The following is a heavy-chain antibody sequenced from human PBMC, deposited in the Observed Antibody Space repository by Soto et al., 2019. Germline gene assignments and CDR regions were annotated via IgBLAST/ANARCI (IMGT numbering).Heavy chain of an antibody. CDR1: GFSFDRYA. D-gene: IGHD3-10*01. CDR3: EKDRYYPSWYEVALDY. V-gene: IGHV3-9*01. J-gene: IGHJ4*01. CDR2: LNWKGDNI. Sequence: GGSLRLSCTASGFSFDRYAMHWVRQVPGKGLEWVAGLNWKGDNIAYADSVKGRFLISRDNAKNSLSLQMNSLRPEETGLSFCEKDRYYPSWYEVALDYWGHGTLVTVSS.